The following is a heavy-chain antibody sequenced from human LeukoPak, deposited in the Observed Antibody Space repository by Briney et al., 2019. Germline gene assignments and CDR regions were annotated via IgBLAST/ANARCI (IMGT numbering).Heavy chain of an antibody. CDR2: IHQDGSET. J-gene: IGHJ3*02. CDR1: GFSFGNYW. CDR3: TKSDGYGLIRI. Sequence: GGSLRLSCSASGFSFGNYWMSWVRQSPGKGLEWVATIHQDGSETYYVDSVRGRFTISRDNAKNSLYLQMSSLRAEDTAVYYCTKSDGYGLIRICGRGTMVTVSS. V-gene: IGHV3-7*01. D-gene: IGHD3-10*01.